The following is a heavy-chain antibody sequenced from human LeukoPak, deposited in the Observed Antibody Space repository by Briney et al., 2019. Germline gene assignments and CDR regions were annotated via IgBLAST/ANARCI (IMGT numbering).Heavy chain of an antibody. V-gene: IGHV3-74*01. CDR2: INADGSSA. J-gene: IGHJ6*02. CDR3: PRDYGRSRDYGMDV. Sequence: GGSLRLSCAASGFTLSNYWMHWVRQAPGKGLVWVSRINADGSSASYADSVKGRFTISRDNAKNTLYLQMNSLRAEDTAMYYCPRDYGRSRDYGMDVWGQGTTVTVSS. D-gene: IGHD3-10*01. CDR1: GFTLSNYW.